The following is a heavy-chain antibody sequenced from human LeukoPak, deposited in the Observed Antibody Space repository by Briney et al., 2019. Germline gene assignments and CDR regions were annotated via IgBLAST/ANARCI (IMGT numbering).Heavy chain of an antibody. V-gene: IGHV3-53*01. CDR2: IYSGGST. D-gene: IGHD3-9*01. J-gene: IGHJ4*02. CDR3: ARDRYFDWLFPGFEY. Sequence: PGGSLRLSCAASGFTVSSNYMSWVRQAPGKGLEWVSVIYSGGSTYYADSVKGRFIISRDDAKSSVYLQMSSLRAEDTAVYYCARDRYFDWLFPGFEYWGQGTLVTVSS. CDR1: GFTVSSNY.